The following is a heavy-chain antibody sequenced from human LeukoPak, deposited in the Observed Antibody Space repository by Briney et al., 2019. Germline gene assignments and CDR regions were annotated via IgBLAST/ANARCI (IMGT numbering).Heavy chain of an antibody. CDR3: ARGTTVVTPWFDP. J-gene: IGHJ5*02. CDR2: IYFTGST. V-gene: IGHV4-59*01. D-gene: IGHD4-23*01. CDR1: GGSISTYY. Sequence: KPSETLSLTCTVSGGSISTYYWNWIRQPPGKGLEWIGYIYFTGSTNYNPSLRGRVTISVDTSKNQFSLKLTSVTAADTAVYYCARGTTVVTPWFDPWGQGTLVTVSS.